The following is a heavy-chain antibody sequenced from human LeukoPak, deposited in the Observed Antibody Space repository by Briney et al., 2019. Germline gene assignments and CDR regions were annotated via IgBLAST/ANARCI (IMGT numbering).Heavy chain of an antibody. Sequence: GGSLRLSCVASGFTFSNYWMAWVRRAPGRGLEDMAKIKEDGREEYYVDSVRGRFTISRDNAKNSLYLQMNGLRGEDTAVYYCARDSGYRSIDYWGQGTLVTVSS. J-gene: IGHJ4*02. CDR1: GFTFSNYW. D-gene: IGHD5-18*01. V-gene: IGHV3-7*01. CDR2: IKEDGREE. CDR3: ARDSGYRSIDY.